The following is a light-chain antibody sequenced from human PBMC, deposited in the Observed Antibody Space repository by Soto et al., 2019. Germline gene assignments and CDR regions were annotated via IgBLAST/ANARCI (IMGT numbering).Light chain of an antibody. Sequence: QLVLTQPPSVSGAPGQRVTISCTGSSSNIGAGYDVQWYQQYPGTAPKLIIHTSTNRPSGVPDRFSCSKSGTSASLAITGXXXXXXXXXYCQSYDYMLSGSMIFGGGTKL. CDR1: SSNIGAGYD. V-gene: IGLV1-40*01. CDR2: TST. J-gene: IGLJ2*01. CDR3: QSYDYMLSGSMI.